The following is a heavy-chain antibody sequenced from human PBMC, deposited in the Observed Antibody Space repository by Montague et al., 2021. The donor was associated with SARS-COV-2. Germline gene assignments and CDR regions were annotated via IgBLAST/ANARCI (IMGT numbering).Heavy chain of an antibody. V-gene: IGHV4-39*01. CDR1: GGSISSSCYY. CDR3: ARSWGQWLLWGYYFDY. Sequence: SETLSLTCTVSGGSISSSCYYWGWIRQATGMGLKWIVNINDSASTYYNPTLKSRVTISVDTSKNQFSLKLSSATAADTAVYYCARSWGQWLLWGYYFDYWGQGTLVTVSS. CDR2: INDSAST. J-gene: IGHJ4*02. D-gene: IGHD6-19*01.